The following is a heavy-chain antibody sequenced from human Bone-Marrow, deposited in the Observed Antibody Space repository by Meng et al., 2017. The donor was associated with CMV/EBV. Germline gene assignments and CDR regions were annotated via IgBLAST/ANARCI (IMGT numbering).Heavy chain of an antibody. Sequence: GESLKISCVASGFIFSTYVMHWVRQAPGKGQEWVAVIPSDGTNEFYADSVKGRFTISRDNSKNTVYLQMNSLRADDTALYYCARGLTVVVVAAFGYWGQGTLVTVSS. CDR2: IPSDGTNE. D-gene: IGHD2-15*01. J-gene: IGHJ4*01. V-gene: IGHV3-30*04. CDR3: ARGLTVVVVAAFGY. CDR1: GFIFSTYV.